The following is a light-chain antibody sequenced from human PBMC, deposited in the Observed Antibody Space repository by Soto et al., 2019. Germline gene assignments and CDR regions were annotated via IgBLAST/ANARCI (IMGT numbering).Light chain of an antibody. Sequence: EIVLTQSPGTLSLSPWERATLSCSASQSVSSTFLAWDQQKPGQAPRLLICGASSRSTGIPDRFSGSGYGTDFTITVSRLEPEDYAVYVWQRYNYSPPLYTFGRGTELE. CDR3: QRYNYSPPLYT. CDR1: QSVSSTF. J-gene: IGKJ2*01. CDR2: GAS. V-gene: IGKV3-20*01.